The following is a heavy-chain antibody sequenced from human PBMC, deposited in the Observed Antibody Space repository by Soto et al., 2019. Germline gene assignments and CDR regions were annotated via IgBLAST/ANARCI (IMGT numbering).Heavy chain of an antibody. D-gene: IGHD5-18*01. V-gene: IGHV4-34*01. CDR1: GGSLSGYY. Sequence: QVQLQQWGAGLLKPSETLSLTCTVYGGSLSGYYWSWIRQPPGKGLEWIGEIHDSRSTNYNPSLKSRVTISVDTSKNQFFLKPKSVSAGDTAVYYCARSGYSTSLFRWGQGTLVTVSS. J-gene: IGHJ4*02. CDR3: ARSGYSTSLFR. CDR2: IHDSRST.